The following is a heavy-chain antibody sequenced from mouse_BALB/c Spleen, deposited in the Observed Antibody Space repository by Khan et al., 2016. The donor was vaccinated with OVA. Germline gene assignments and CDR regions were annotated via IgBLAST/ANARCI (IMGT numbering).Heavy chain of an antibody. CDR2: ISYSGST. Sequence: EVQLQESGPGLVKPSQSLSITCTVTGYSITSGYGWNWIRQFPGNKLEWMGYISYSGSTNYNPFLKSRIVITRDTTKNQLFLQLNSVTTEDTATYYCARTARIKYWGQGTTLTVSS. CDR1: GYSITSGYG. CDR3: ARTARIKY. J-gene: IGHJ2*01. D-gene: IGHD1-2*01. V-gene: IGHV3-2*02.